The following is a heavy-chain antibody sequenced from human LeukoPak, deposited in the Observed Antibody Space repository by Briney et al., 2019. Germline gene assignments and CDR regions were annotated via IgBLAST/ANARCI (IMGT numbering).Heavy chain of an antibody. Sequence: PGGSLRLSCAASGFTFSSYWMSWVRQAPGKGLEWVANIKQDGSEKYYVDSVKGRFTISRDNAKNSLYLQMNSLRAEDTAVYYCARRNYYDTAGAFDIWGQGTMVTVSS. V-gene: IGHV3-7*01. CDR2: IKQDGSEK. J-gene: IGHJ3*02. CDR1: GFTFSSYW. D-gene: IGHD3-22*01. CDR3: ARRNYYDTAGAFDI.